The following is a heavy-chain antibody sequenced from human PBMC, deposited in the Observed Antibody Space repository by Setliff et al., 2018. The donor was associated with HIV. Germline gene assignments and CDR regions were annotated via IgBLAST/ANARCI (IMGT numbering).Heavy chain of an antibody. CDR2: ISSGSSYI. CDR1: GLTFSSYR. D-gene: IGHD5-18*01. Sequence: PGGSLRLSCAASGLTFSSYRMNWVRQAPGKGLEWVSSISSGSSYIYYADSLKGRFIISRDNAKNSLYLQMNSLRAEDTAVYYCARESTAMGLDNWGPGTLVTVSS. V-gene: IGHV3-21*06. CDR3: ARESTAMGLDN. J-gene: IGHJ4*02.